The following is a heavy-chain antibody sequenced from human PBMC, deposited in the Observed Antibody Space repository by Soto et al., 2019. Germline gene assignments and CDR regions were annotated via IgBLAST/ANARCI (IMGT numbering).Heavy chain of an antibody. V-gene: IGHV3-9*01. D-gene: IGHD3-3*02. CDR2: ISWNSGRV. CDR3: AKLSIFGLVIPDRKVVISDY. J-gene: IGHJ4*02. CDR1: GFNFDDYA. Sequence: GGSLRLSCAASGFNFDDYAMHWVRQAPGKGLEWVSSISWNSGRVAYADSVKGRFTISRDNAENSLYLQMNSLRADDTALYYCAKLSIFGLVIPDRKVVISDYWGQGTLVTVSS.